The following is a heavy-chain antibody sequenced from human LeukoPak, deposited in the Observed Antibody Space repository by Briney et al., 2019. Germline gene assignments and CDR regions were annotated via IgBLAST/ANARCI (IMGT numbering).Heavy chain of an antibody. J-gene: IGHJ4*02. D-gene: IGHD1-20*01. CDR3: ACVTGLYYFDF. CDR1: GGSIRSGDYY. Sequence: SETQSLTCAVSGGSIRSGDYYWSWARQPPGKGLEWIGHIYYSGNTYYNPSLKSRVAISVDTSKNQFSLKLSSVTAADTAVYYCACVTGLYYFDFWGQGTLVTVSS. CDR2: IYYSGNT. V-gene: IGHV4-30-4*01.